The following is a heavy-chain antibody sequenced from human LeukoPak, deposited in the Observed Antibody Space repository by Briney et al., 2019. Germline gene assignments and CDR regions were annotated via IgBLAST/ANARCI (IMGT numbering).Heavy chain of an antibody. CDR1: GYTFISHY. D-gene: IGHD1-26*01. Sequence: GASVKVSCKASGYTFISHYMHWVRQAPGQGLEWMGIINPSGGSTSYAQKFQGRVTKTRDTSTSTVYMELSSLRSEDTAVYYCARDGKAYDYWGQGTLVTVSS. V-gene: IGHV1-46*01. CDR3: ARDGKAYDY. CDR2: INPSGGST. J-gene: IGHJ4*02.